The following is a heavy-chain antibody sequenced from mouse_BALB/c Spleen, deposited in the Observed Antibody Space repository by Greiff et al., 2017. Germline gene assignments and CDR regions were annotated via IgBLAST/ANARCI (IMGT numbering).Heavy chain of an antibody. CDR2: IDPANGNT. D-gene: IGHD3-1*01. Sequence: VQLKQSGAELVKPGASVKLSCTASGFNIKDTYMHWVKQRPEQGLEWIGRIDPANGNTKYDPKFQGKATITADTSSNTAYLQLSSLTSEDTAVYYCARGEGAARATDYAMDYWGQGTSVTVSS. CDR1: GFNIKDTY. V-gene: IGHV14-3*02. CDR3: ARGEGAARATDYAMDY. J-gene: IGHJ4*01.